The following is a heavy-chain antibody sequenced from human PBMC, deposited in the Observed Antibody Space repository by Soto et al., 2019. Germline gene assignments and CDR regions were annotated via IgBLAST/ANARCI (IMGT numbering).Heavy chain of an antibody. CDR1: GGSIHSSLYS. CDR2: LFHGGST. D-gene: IGHD2-8*01. Sequence: PSETLSLTCTVSGGSIHSSLYSWTWIRQAPAKGLEWIGYLFHGGSTYYTPSLASRVIMTLGRSKNQFSLNLTSVTAADTAVYYCARVARTNYGMDVWGQGTTVTVSS. CDR3: ARVARTNYGMDV. V-gene: IGHV4-30-2*01. J-gene: IGHJ6*02.